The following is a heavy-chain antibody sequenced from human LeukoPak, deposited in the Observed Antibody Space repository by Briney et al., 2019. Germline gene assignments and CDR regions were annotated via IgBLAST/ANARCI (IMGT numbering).Heavy chain of an antibody. CDR2: IFWDDDK. CDR3: ARIMLAAGLDY. V-gene: IGHV2-5*02. CDR1: GFSLTTSGVG. D-gene: IGHD6-13*01. J-gene: IGHJ4*02. Sequence: SGPTLVRPTQTLTLTCTFSGFSLTTSGVGVGWIRQPPGKALEWLAVIFWDDDKRYSPSLKSRLTITKDTSKNQVVLTMTRMDPLDTATFYCARIMLAAGLDYWGQGTLVTVSS.